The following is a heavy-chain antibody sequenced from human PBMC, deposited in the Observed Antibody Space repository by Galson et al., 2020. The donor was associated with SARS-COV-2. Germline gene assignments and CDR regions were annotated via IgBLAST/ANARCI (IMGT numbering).Heavy chain of an antibody. D-gene: IGHD3-3*01. V-gene: IGHV4-34*01. CDR2: INHSGST. Sequence: PSETLSLTCAVYGGSFSGYYWRWIRQPPGKGLEWIGEINHSGSTNYNPSLKSRVTISVDTSKNQFSLKLSSVTAAATAVYYCARDHTTIFGVVIISYFGYWGQGTLVTVSS. CDR3: ARDHTTIFGVVIISYFGY. J-gene: IGHJ4*02. CDR1: GGSFSGYY.